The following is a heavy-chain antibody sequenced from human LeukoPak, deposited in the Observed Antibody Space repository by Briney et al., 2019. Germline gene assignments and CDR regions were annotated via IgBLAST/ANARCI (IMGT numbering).Heavy chain of an antibody. V-gene: IGHV3-30*18. CDR3: AKGGSHVSGWPYGASDY. J-gene: IGHJ4*02. CDR1: GFSFSTYG. CDR2: IAYDGSNK. Sequence: PGGSLRLSCAASGFSFSTYGMHWVRQAPGKGLEWVAVIAYDGSNKYYADSVKGRFTISRDNSKNTLYLQMDSLRAEDTAVYYCAKGGSHVSGWPYGASDYWGQGTLVTVSS. D-gene: IGHD2-15*01.